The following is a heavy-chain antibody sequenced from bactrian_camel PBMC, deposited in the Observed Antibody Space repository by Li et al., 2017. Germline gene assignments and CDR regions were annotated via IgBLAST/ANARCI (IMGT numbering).Heavy chain of an antibody. CDR2: IATGSGNT. V-gene: IGHV3S1*01. CDR1: RYHSSNC. J-gene: IGHJ4*01. CDR3: ATLWRYGWAWYY. Sequence: QVQLVESGGGSVQAGGSLRLSCAASRYHSSNCMGWFRQAPGKEREGVARIATGSGNTYYADSVKGRFTISRDNSKNILYLQMDSLKTEDTAVYYCATLWRYGWAWYYWSQGTQVTVS. D-gene: IGHD5*01.